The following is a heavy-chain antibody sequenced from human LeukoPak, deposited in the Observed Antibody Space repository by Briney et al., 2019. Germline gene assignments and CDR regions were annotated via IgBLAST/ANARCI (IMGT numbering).Heavy chain of an antibody. CDR3: ARGPLSTGYFDF. J-gene: IGHJ4*02. CDR2: IYPSGST. Sequence: AETLSLTCTVSGDFISPYYWSWIRLPAGKELEWIGRIYPSGSTNYNPSLQSRLTLSIRTSKNQFSLNLTSVTAADTAVYFCARGPLSTGYFDFWGQGALVTVSS. CDR1: GDFISPYY. V-gene: IGHV4-4*07. D-gene: IGHD2-8*02.